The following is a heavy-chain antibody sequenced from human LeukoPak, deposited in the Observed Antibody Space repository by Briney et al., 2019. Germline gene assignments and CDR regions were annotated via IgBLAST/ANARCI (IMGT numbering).Heavy chain of an antibody. Sequence: ASVKVSCKASGYTFTSYYMHWVRQAPGQGLEWMGIINPSGGSTSYAQKFQGRVTMTRDTSTSTVYMELSSLRSEDTAVYYCARDLGYDSSGYEGSFDYWGQGTLVTVSS. CDR3: ARDLGYDSSGYEGSFDY. CDR2: INPSGGST. V-gene: IGHV1-46*01. J-gene: IGHJ4*02. CDR1: GYTFTSYY. D-gene: IGHD3-22*01.